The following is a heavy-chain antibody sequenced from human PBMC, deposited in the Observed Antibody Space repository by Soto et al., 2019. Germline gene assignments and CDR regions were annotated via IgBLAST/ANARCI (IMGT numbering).Heavy chain of an antibody. CDR1: GGTFSSYT. V-gene: IGHV1-69*12. Sequence: QAHLEQSGAEVKKPGSSVKVSCKASGGTFSSYTITWVRQAPGQGLEWMGGISPIFNITKYAQRFQDRVPMTADESTTTAHMELSSLRSEDTAVYYCAGEGVTTTLRMPWTGYHYYGLDVWGQGTTVTVSS. D-gene: IGHD1-1*01. CDR3: AGEGVTTTLRMPWTGYHYYGLDV. J-gene: IGHJ6*02. CDR2: ISPIFNIT.